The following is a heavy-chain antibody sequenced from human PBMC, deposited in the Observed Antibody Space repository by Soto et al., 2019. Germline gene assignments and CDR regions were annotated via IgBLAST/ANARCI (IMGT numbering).Heavy chain of an antibody. D-gene: IGHD3-22*01. Sequence: SVKVSCKASGGTFSSYTISWVRQAPGQGLEWMGRIIPILGNTKVPQKFQGRVTFTRDTSASTVYMEVSSLRSEDTAVYYCVRAAYYYESSGYYPGDYWGQGTLVTV. CDR2: IIPILGNT. J-gene: IGHJ4*02. CDR3: VRAAYYYESSGYYPGDY. CDR1: GGTFSSYT. V-gene: IGHV1-69*08.